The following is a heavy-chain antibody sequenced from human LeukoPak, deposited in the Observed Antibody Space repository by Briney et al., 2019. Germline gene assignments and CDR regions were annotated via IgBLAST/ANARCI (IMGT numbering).Heavy chain of an antibody. CDR3: ARDGGCGSSTSCYTD. Sequence: GASVKVSCKASGYTFTTYGISWVRQAPGQGLEWMGGIIPIFGTANYAQKFQGRVTITADESTSTAYMELSSLRSEDTAVYYCARDGGCGSSTSCYTDWGQGTLVTVSS. V-gene: IGHV1-69*13. CDR1: GYTFTTYG. D-gene: IGHD2-2*02. CDR2: IIPIFGTA. J-gene: IGHJ4*02.